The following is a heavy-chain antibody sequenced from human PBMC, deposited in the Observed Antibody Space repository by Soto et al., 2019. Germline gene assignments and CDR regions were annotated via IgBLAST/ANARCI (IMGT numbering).Heavy chain of an antibody. CDR1: GCGYTRYG. J-gene: IGHJ3*02. Sequence: LMITAKCSGCGYTRYGTGWARQMHGKGLEWMGIIYPGDSDTRYSPSFQGQVTISADKSISTAYLQWSSLKASVTAMYYCARRSNAFDIWRQGTIVTVS. CDR3: ARRSNAFDI. CDR2: IYPGDSDT. V-gene: IGHV5-51*01.